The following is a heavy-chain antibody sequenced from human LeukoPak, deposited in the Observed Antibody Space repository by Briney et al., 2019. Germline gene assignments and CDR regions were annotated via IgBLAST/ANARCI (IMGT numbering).Heavy chain of an antibody. CDR1: GGSFSGYY. V-gene: IGHV4-34*01. J-gene: IGHJ4*02. CDR2: INHSGST. CDR3: ARGTQTYYGKAPVDY. D-gene: IGHD3-10*01. Sequence: PSETLSLTCAVYGGSFSGYYWSWIRQPPGKGLEWIGEINHSGSTNYNPSLKSRVTISVDTSKSQFSLKLSSVTAADTAVYHCARGTQTYYGKAPVDYWGQGTLVTVSS.